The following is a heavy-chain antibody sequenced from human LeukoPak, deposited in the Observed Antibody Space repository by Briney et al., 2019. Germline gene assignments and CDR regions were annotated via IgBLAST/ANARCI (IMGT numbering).Heavy chain of an antibody. Sequence: GSLRLSCAASGFTFSSYGMNWVRQAPGKGLEWIGSIYYTGNTYYKPSLESRVTISVDTSKNQFSLKLSSVTAADTAVYYCARGGVSSGWAYYYYYYAMDVWGQGTTVTVSS. CDR2: IYYTGNT. V-gene: IGHV4-39*01. D-gene: IGHD6-19*01. J-gene: IGHJ6*02. CDR3: ARGGVSSGWAYYYYYYAMDV. CDR1: GFTFSSYGMN.